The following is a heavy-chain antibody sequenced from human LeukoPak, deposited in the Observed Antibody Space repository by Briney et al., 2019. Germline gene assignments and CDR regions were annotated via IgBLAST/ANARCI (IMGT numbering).Heavy chain of an antibody. D-gene: IGHD3-10*01. Sequence: PSQTLSLTCTVSGGSISSGDYYWSWIRQPPGKGLEWIGYIYYSGSTYYNPSLKSRVTILVDTSKNQFSLKLSSVTAADTAVYYCARKSMVRGVVSFFDYWGQGTLVTVSS. CDR3: ARKSMVRGVVSFFDY. CDR2: IYYSGST. J-gene: IGHJ4*02. CDR1: GGSISSGDYY. V-gene: IGHV4-30-4*01.